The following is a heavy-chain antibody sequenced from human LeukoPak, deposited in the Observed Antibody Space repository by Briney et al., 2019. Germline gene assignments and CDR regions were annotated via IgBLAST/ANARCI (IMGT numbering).Heavy chain of an antibody. D-gene: IGHD6-13*01. CDR2: IYPGDSDT. CDR1: GYRFTSYW. V-gene: IGHV5-51*01. Sequence: GESLKISFQGSGYRFTSYWIGWVRPMPGKGLGWMGIIYPGDSDTRYSPSFQGQVTISADKSISTAYLQWSSLKASDTAMYYCARPDAAGPNGYYYGMDVWGEGTTVTVSS. J-gene: IGHJ6*04. CDR3: ARPDAAGPNGYYYGMDV.